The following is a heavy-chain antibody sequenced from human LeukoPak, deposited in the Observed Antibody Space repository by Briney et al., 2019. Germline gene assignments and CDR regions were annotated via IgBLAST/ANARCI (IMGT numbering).Heavy chain of an antibody. D-gene: IGHD2-2*01. CDR1: GGSFSGYY. CDR3: ARGLGYCSSTSCAEYYYYGMDV. J-gene: IGHJ6*02. Sequence: SETLSLTCAVYGGSFSGYYWSWIRQPPGKGLEWIGEINHSGSTNYNPSLKSRVTIAVDTSKNQFSLKPSSVTAADTAVYYCARGLGYCSSTSCAEYYYYGMDVWGQGTTVTVSS. V-gene: IGHV4-34*01. CDR2: INHSGST.